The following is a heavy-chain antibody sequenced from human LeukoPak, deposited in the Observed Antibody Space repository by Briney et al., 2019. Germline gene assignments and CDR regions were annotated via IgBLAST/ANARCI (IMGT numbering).Heavy chain of an antibody. CDR1: GFTFSSYA. V-gene: IGHV3-23*01. D-gene: IGHD3-22*01. CDR2: ISGSGGST. J-gene: IGHJ4*02. Sequence: GGSLRLSCAASGFTFSSYAMSWVRQAPGKGLEWVSAISGSGGSTYYADSVKGRFTISRDNSKNTLYLKMNSLRAEDTAVYYCARAGGYYDSSGDYFVDYFDYWGQGTLVTVSS. CDR3: ARAGGYYDSSGDYFVDYFDY.